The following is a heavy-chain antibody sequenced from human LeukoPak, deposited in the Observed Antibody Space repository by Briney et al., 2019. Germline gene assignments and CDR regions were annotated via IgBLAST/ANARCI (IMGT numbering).Heavy chain of an antibody. D-gene: IGHD4-17*01. CDR3: AKDLSGYGVTLLDY. V-gene: IGHV4-61*01. CDR1: GGSVSSGSYY. CDR2: IYYSGTT. Sequence: SETLSLTCTVSGGSVSSGSYYWSWIRQPPGKELEWIGYIYYSGTTNYNPSLNSRVTISVDTSKNQFSLKLSSVTATDTAVYYCAKDLSGYGVTLLDYWGQGTLVTVSS. J-gene: IGHJ4*02.